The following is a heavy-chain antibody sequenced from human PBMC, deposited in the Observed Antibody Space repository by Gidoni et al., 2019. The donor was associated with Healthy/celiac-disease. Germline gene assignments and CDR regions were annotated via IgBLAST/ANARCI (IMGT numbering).Heavy chain of an antibody. V-gene: IGHV3-49*03. CDR3: TRSVAYYGSGSYYIVPDYYYGMDV. Sequence: EVQLVESGGGLVQPGRSLRRACTASGCTFGDSAMSWFRQAPGKGLEWVGFIRSKAYAGTTEYAASVKGRFTISRDDSKIIAYLQMNSLKTEDTAVYYCTRSVAYYGSGSYYIVPDYYYGMDVWGQGTTVTVSS. CDR2: IRSKAYAGTT. CDR1: GCTFGDSA. D-gene: IGHD3-10*01. J-gene: IGHJ6*02.